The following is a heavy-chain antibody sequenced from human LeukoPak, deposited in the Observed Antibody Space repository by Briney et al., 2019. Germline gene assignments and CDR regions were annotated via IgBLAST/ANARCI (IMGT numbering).Heavy chain of an antibody. V-gene: IGHV3-33*01. CDR2: IWYDGSNK. J-gene: IGHJ4*02. Sequence: GGSLRLSCAAAGFTFSSYGMHWVRQAPSKGLEWVAVIWYDGSNKYYADSVKGRFTISRDNSKNTLYLQMNSLRAEDTAVYYCAREACCSGGSCYLYYFDYWGQGTLVTVSS. D-gene: IGHD2-15*01. CDR1: GFTFSSYG. CDR3: AREACCSGGSCYLYYFDY.